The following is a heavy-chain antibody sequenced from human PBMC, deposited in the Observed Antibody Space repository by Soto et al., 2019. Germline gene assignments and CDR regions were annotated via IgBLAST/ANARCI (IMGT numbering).Heavy chain of an antibody. D-gene: IGHD2-2*02. V-gene: IGHV1-69*01. CDR1: GGTFSSYA. CDR3: ARDHHTRWDYYYGMDV. Sequence: QVQLVQSGAEVKKPGSSVKVSCKASGGTFSSYAISWVRQAPGQGLEWMGGIIPIFGTANYAQEFQGRVTITADESTSTAYMELSSLRSEDTAVYYCARDHHTRWDYYYGMDVWGQGTTVTVSS. J-gene: IGHJ6*02. CDR2: IIPIFGTA.